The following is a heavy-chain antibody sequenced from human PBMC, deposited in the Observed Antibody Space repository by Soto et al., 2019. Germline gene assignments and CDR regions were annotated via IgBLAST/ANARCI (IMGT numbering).Heavy chain of an antibody. V-gene: IGHV1-18*01. D-gene: IGHD3-16*02. Sequence: QVQLVQSGAEVKKPGASVKVSCKASGYTFTSYGISWVRQAPGQGLEWMGWISAYNGNTNYAQKLQGRVPMTTDTSTSTAYMELRSLRSDDTAVYYCARQQVDRGSYLLVDYWGQGTLVTVSS. CDR1: GYTFTSYG. CDR2: ISAYNGNT. J-gene: IGHJ4*02. CDR3: ARQQVDRGSYLLVDY.